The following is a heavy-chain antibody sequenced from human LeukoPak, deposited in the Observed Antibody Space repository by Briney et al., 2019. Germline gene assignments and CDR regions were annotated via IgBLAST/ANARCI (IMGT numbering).Heavy chain of an antibody. J-gene: IGHJ4*02. D-gene: IGHD6-13*01. CDR3: ATISHSSSWYYFDY. CDR2: FDPEDGET. Sequence: ASVKVSCKVSGYTLTELSMHWVRQAPGKGLGWMGGFDPEDGETIYAQKFQGRVTMTEDTSTDTAYMELSSLRSEDTAVYYCATISHSSSWYYFDYWGQGTLVTVSS. V-gene: IGHV1-24*01. CDR1: GYTLTELS.